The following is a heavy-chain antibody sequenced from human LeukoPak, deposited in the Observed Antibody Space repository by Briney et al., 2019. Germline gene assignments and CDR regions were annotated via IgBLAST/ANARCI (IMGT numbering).Heavy chain of an antibody. D-gene: IGHD2-2*01. Sequence: ASVKVCCKASGYTFTGYYMHWVRQAPGQGLEWMGWINPNSGGTNYAQKFQGRVTMTRDTSISTAYMELSRLRSDDTAVYYCARGYCSSTSCSQGVYYMDVWGKGTTVTVSS. CDR3: ARGYCSSTSCSQGVYYMDV. J-gene: IGHJ6*03. CDR2: INPNSGGT. V-gene: IGHV1-2*02. CDR1: GYTFTGYY.